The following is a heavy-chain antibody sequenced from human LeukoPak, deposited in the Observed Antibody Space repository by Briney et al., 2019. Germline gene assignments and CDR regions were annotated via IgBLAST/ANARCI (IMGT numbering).Heavy chain of an antibody. J-gene: IGHJ4*02. D-gene: IGHD4-17*01. CDR3: ARDIGDAAFH. CDR1: GFTFSDYS. V-gene: IGHV3-21*01. Sequence: GGSLRLSCAASGFTFSDYSMNWVRQAPGKGLEWVSSISSSSKYIYYADAAKGRFTISRDNANNSLYLQMNSLRAEDTAVYYCARDIGDAAFHWGQGTLVTVFS. CDR2: ISSSSKYI.